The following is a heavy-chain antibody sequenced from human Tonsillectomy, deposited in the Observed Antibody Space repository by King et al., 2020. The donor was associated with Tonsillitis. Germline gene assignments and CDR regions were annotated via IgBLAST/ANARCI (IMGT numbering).Heavy chain of an antibody. J-gene: IGHJ4*02. D-gene: IGHD3-10*01. Sequence: DVQLVDSGGGLVKPGESLRLSCAASGFTFSSYSMSWVRQAPGKGLEWVSSISRTSSERYYGDSVKGRFTITRDNDEKSLYLQMNSLRVEDTAVYYCVRRASVRGIDYWGQGTLVTVSS. CDR1: GFTFSSYS. V-gene: IGHV3-21*01. CDR3: VRRASVRGIDY. CDR2: ISRTSSER.